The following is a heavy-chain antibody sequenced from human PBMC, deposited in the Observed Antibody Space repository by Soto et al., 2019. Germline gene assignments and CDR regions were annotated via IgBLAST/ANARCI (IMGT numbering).Heavy chain of an antibody. CDR2: IKQDGSEK. V-gene: IGHV3-7*01. J-gene: IGHJ6*03. D-gene: IGHD2-15*01. CDR3: ARDRVVPYYYYYMDV. CDR1: GFTFSSYW. Sequence: GSLRLSCAASGFTFSSYWMSWVRQAPGKGLEWVANIKQDGSEKYYVDSVKGRFTISRDNAKNSLYLQMNSLRAEDTAVYYCARDRVVPYYYYYMDVWGKGTTVTVSS.